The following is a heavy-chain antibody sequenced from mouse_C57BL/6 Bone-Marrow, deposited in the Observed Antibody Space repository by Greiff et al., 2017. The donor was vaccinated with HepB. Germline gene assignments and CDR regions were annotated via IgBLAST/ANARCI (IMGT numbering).Heavy chain of an antibody. CDR1: GYSITSGYY. CDR3: ARAPTTVVARIDYAMDY. J-gene: IGHJ4*01. V-gene: IGHV3-6*01. D-gene: IGHD1-1*01. CDR2: ISYDGSN. Sequence: EVKLVESGPGLVKPSQSLSLTCSVTGYSITSGYYWNWIRQFPGNKLEWMGYISYDGSNNYNPSLKNRISITRDTSKNQFFLKLNSVTTEDTATYYCARAPTTVVARIDYAMDYWGQGTSVTVSS.